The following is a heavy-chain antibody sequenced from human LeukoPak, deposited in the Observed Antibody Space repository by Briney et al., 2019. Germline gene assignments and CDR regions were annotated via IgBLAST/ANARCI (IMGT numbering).Heavy chain of an antibody. CDR2: ITGSDLRT. V-gene: IGHV3-23*01. D-gene: IGHD6-19*01. Sequence: PGGSLRLSCAASGFTFGSYAMTWVRQAPGKGLEWVSVITGSDLRTYYADSVRGRFTISRDNSKNTLYLQMNSLRADDTAVYYCAKHRGSGVAGTGGVESWGQGTLVTVSS. J-gene: IGHJ4*02. CDR3: AKHRGSGVAGTGGVES. CDR1: GFTFGSYA.